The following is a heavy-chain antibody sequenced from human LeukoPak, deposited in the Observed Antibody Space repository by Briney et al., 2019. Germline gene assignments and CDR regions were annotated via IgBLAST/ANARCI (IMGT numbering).Heavy chain of an antibody. D-gene: IGHD7-27*01. CDR2: ISSSGSTI. CDR3: AKGAWGSHLFDY. CDR1: GFTFSSYE. V-gene: IGHV3-48*03. Sequence: PGGSLRLSCAASGFTFSSYEMNWVRQAPGKGLEWVSYISSSGSTIYYADSVKGRFTISRDNSKNTLYLQMNSLRAEDTAVYYCAKGAWGSHLFDYWGQGTLVTVSS. J-gene: IGHJ4*02.